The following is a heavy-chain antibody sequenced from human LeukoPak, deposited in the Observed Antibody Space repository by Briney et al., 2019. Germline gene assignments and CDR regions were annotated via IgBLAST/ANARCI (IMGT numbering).Heavy chain of an antibody. J-gene: IGHJ4*02. V-gene: IGHV1-69*04. Sequence: GASVKVSCKASGGTFSSYAISWVRQAPGQGLEWMGRIIPILGIANYAQKFQGRVTITADKSTSTAYMELSSLRSEDTAVYYCARVGYDFWSGTRPLDYWGQGTLVTVSS. CDR1: GGTFSSYA. D-gene: IGHD3-3*01. CDR2: IIPILGIA. CDR3: ARVGYDFWSGTRPLDY.